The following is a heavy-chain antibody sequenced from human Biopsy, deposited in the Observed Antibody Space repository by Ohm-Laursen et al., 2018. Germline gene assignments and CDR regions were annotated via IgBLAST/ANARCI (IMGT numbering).Heavy chain of an antibody. J-gene: IGHJ4*02. D-gene: IGHD3-22*01. CDR3: ASLNYYDSSAPIDTIYFFEY. V-gene: IGHV1-24*01. Sequence: EASVKVSCKVSGSRLTEVSMHWVRQAPGKGLEWMGGFDPEADRRLDAQKFQGRLTMSADTSTDTAYMELVSLRSEDTAIYYCASLNYYDSSAPIDTIYFFEYWGQGTLVSVSS. CDR2: FDPEADRR. CDR1: GSRLTEVS.